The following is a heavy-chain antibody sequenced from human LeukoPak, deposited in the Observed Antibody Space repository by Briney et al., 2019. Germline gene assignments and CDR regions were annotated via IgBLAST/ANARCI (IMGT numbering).Heavy chain of an antibody. Sequence: SETLSLTCAVSGGSMSSYYCSWVRQPPGKGLEWIGYIHNSGSTNYNPSLQSRVTISVDTSKNHFSLKLTSVTAADTAVYYCAKEPLVEVGASVDYWGQGTLVTVSS. CDR2: IHNSGST. CDR3: AKEPLVEVGASVDY. CDR1: GGSMSSYY. V-gene: IGHV4-59*01. J-gene: IGHJ4*02. D-gene: IGHD1-26*01.